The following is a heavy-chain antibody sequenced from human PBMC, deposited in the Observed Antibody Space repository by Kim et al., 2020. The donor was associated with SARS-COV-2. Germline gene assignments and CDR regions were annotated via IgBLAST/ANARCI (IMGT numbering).Heavy chain of an antibody. Sequence: SETLSLTCTVSGGTISSYYWSWIRQPPGKGLQWIGYIYNSGGTNYNPAPKSRRTIFVDTTKNQLPLMLSTVPAADTAVEFCSRGVGANCKGWFWG. D-gene: IGHD6-19*01. V-gene: IGHV4-4*08. CDR3: SRGVGANCKGWF. CDR1: GGTISSYY. CDR2: IYNSGGT. J-gene: IGHJ6*01.